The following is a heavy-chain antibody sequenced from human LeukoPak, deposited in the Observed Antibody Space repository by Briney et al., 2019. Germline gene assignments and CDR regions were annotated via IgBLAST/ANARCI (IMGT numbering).Heavy chain of an antibody. D-gene: IGHD3-16*01. V-gene: IGHV3-7*03. CDR3: ARGGGLDV. CDR2: INHNGNVN. Sequence: TGGSLRLSCAASGFTFSSYWMNCARQAPGKGLEWVASINHNGNVNYYVDSVKGRFTISRDNAKNSLYLQMSNLRAEDTAVYFCARGGGLDVWGQGATVTVSS. J-gene: IGHJ6*02. CDR1: GFTFSSYW.